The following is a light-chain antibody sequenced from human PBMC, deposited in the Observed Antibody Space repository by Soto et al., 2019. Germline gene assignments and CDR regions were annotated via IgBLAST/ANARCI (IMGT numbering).Light chain of an antibody. J-gene: IGKJ1*01. Sequence: EIVMTQSPATLSVSPGERATLSCRASQSVSSNLAWYQQKSGQAPRLLIYGASTRATGLPARFSGSGSGTEFSLTITSLQSEDFAVYYCQQYNNWPPTWTFGQGTKVETK. CDR2: GAS. V-gene: IGKV3-15*01. CDR1: QSVSSN. CDR3: QQYNNWPPTWT.